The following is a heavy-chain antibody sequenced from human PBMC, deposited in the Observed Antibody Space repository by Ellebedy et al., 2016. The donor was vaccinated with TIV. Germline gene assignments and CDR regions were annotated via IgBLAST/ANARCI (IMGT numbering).Heavy chain of an antibody. J-gene: IGHJ4*02. Sequence: GRFTISRDNSKNTLYLQMNSLRAEDTAVYFCARSRGVSYWGQGTLVTVSS. V-gene: IGHV3-30*07. CDR3: ARSRGVSY. D-gene: IGHD2-8*01.